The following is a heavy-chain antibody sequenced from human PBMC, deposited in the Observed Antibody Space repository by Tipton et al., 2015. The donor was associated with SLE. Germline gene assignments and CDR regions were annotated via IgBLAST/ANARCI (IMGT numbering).Heavy chain of an antibody. CDR1: GYTFTSYD. CDR3: ARYIVGRPDY. D-gene: IGHD2-15*01. V-gene: IGHV1-8*01. CDR2: MNPSSGAT. J-gene: IGHJ4*02. Sequence: QVQLVQSGAEVKKPGASVKVSCKASGYTFTSYDISWVRQATGQGLEWVGWMNPSSGATGYAQKFQGRVTMTRNTSITTAYMELSSLRSEDTAIYYCARYIVGRPDYWGQGTLVTVSS.